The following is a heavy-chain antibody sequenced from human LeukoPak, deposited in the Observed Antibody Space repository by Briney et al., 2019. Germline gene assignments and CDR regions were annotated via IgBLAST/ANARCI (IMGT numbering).Heavy chain of an antibody. CDR1: GFTFSRYG. CDR2: ISGSGGNT. Sequence: PGGSLRLSCAASGFTFSRYGMSWVRQAPGKGLEWVSGISGSGGNTYYAEALTGRFTVSRDNSKNTLYLQMNSLRAEDTALYYCAKGGLRGGTYNDDFWGQGTLVTVSS. J-gene: IGHJ4*02. D-gene: IGHD3-16*01. V-gene: IGHV3-23*01. CDR3: AKGGLRGGTYNDDF.